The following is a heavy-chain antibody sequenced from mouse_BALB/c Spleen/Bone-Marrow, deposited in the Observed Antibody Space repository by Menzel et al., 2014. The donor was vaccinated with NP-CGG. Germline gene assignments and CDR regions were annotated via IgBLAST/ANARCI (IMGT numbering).Heavy chain of an antibody. D-gene: IGHD4-1*01. Sequence: QVQLQQPGAELVRPGASVTLSCKASGYTFTDYEMHWVKQTPVHGLEWIGAIDPETGGTAYNQKFKGKATLTAGKSSSTAYMELRSLTSEDSAVYYCTRSETGPFAYWGQGTLVTVSA. CDR1: GYTFTDYE. CDR3: TRSETGPFAY. V-gene: IGHV1-15*01. CDR2: IDPETGGT. J-gene: IGHJ3*01.